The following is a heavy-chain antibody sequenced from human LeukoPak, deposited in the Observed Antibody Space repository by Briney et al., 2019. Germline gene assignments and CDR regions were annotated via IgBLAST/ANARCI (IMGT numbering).Heavy chain of an antibody. V-gene: IGHV2-5*02. CDR2: IYWDDDK. CDR1: GFSLSTSGVG. D-gene: IGHD3-10*01. J-gene: IGHJ4*02. Sequence: SGPTLVKPTQTLTLTCTFSGFSLSTSGVGVGWIRQPPGKALEWLALIYWDDDKRYSPSLKSRLTITKDTSKNQVVLTMTNMDPVDTATYYCAHRRPVYYGSGGYYDYWGQGTLVTVSS. CDR3: AHRRPVYYGSGGYYDY.